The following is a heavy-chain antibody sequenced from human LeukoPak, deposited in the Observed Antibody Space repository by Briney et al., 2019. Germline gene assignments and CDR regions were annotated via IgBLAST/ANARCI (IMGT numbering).Heavy chain of an antibody. D-gene: IGHD2-2*02. CDR3: ARELGYCSSTSCYTLNNWFDP. J-gene: IGHJ5*02. V-gene: IGHV4-31*03. Sequence: PSQTLSLICTVFGGSISSGGYYWSWIRQHPGKGLEWIGYIYYSGSTYYNPSLKSRVTISVDTSKNQFSLKLSSVTAADTAVYYCARELGYCSSTSCYTLNNWFDPWGQGTLVTVSS. CDR2: IYYSGST. CDR1: GGSISSGGYY.